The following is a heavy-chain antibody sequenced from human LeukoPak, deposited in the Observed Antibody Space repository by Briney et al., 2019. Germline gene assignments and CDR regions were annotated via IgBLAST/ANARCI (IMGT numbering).Heavy chain of an antibody. CDR1: GFTLSSFW. D-gene: IGHD2-8*01. V-gene: IGHV3-7*01. Sequence: GGSLRLSCTASGFTLSSFWMSWVRQAPGKGREGVANIKQDGSEKYYVDSVKGRFPISRDNAKNSLYLQMNSLRAEDTAMYYCARDSKVYYFDYWGQGTLVSVSS. CDR2: IKQDGSEK. CDR3: ARDSKVYYFDY. J-gene: IGHJ4*02.